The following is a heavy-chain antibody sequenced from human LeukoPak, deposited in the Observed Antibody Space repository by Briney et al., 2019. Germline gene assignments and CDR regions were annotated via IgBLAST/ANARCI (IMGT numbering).Heavy chain of an antibody. CDR2: INPNSGGT. CDR1: GYTFTGYY. D-gene: IGHD1-26*01. CDR3: AREPSIVGDYFDY. V-gene: IGHV1-2*02. Sequence: ASVKVSCKASGYTFTGYYMHWVRQAPGQGLEWMGWINPNSGGTNYAQRFQGRVTMTRDTSISTAYMELSRLRSDDTAVYYCAREPSIVGDYFDYWGQGTLVTVSS. J-gene: IGHJ4*02.